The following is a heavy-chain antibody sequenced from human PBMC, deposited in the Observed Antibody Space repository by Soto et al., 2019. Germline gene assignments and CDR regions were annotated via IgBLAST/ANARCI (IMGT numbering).Heavy chain of an antibody. CDR1: GYTFTSYG. Sequence: GASVKVSCKASGYTFTSYGISWVRQAPGQGLEWMGWISTYNGNTNYAQNLQDRVTMTTDTSTSTAYMELRSLRSDDTAVYYCAREVPDFWSGYRTHWFDPWGQGTLVTVSS. D-gene: IGHD3-3*01. CDR3: AREVPDFWSGYRTHWFDP. J-gene: IGHJ5*02. V-gene: IGHV1-18*04. CDR2: ISTYNGNT.